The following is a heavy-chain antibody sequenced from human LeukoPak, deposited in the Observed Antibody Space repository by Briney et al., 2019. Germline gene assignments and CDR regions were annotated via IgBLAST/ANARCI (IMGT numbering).Heavy chain of an antibody. Sequence: ASVKVSCKVSGYTLTELSMHWVRQAPGKGLEWMGGFDPEDGETIYAQKFQGRVTMTEDTSIDTAYMELSSLRSEDTAVYYCATAPAAQGPYYYYYMDVWGKGTTVTVSS. V-gene: IGHV1-24*01. CDR1: GYTLTELS. CDR2: FDPEDGET. D-gene: IGHD2-2*01. J-gene: IGHJ6*03. CDR3: ATAPAAQGPYYYYYMDV.